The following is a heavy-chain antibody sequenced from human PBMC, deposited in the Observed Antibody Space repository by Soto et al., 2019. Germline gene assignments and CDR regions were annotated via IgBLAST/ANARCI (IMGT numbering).Heavy chain of an antibody. J-gene: IGHJ3*02. CDR1: GGTFSSYA. Sequence: GASVKVSCKASGGTFSSYAISWVRQAPGQGLEWMGGIIPIFGTANYAQKFQGRVTITADESTSTAYMELSSLRSEDTAVYYCARDKLSMGDAFDSWGQGTRVTVSS. CDR2: IIPIFGTA. D-gene: IGHD3-10*01. V-gene: IGHV1-69*13. CDR3: ARDKLSMGDAFDS.